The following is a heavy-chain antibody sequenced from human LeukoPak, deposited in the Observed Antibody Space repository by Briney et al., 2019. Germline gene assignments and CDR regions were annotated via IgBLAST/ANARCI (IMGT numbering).Heavy chain of an antibody. Sequence: ASVKVSCKASGGTFSSYAISWVRQAPGQGLEWMGGITPIFGTANYAQRFQGRVTITTDESTSTAYMELSSLRSEDTAVYYCARISGTYMPLGYWGQGTLVTVSS. CDR2: ITPIFGTA. D-gene: IGHD1-26*01. CDR1: GGTFSSYA. CDR3: ARISGTYMPLGY. V-gene: IGHV1-69*05. J-gene: IGHJ4*02.